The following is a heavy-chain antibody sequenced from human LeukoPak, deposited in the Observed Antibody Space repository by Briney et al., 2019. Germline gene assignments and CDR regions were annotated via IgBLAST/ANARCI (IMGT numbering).Heavy chain of an antibody. CDR1: GGSISSSSYY. CDR3: ARKEMTHEPFDY. V-gene: IGHV4-39*01. CDR2: IYYSGST. Sequence: PSETLSLTCTVSGGSISSSSYYWGWTRQPPGKGLEWIGSIYYSGSTYYNPSLKSRVTISVDTSKNQFSLKLSSVTAADTAVYYCARKEMTHEPFDYWGQGTLVTVSS. D-gene: IGHD5-24*01. J-gene: IGHJ4*02.